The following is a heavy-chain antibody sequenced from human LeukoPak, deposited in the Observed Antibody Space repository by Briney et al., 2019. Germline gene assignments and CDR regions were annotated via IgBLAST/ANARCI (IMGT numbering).Heavy chain of an antibody. J-gene: IGHJ6*02. CDR2: ISSSSSYI. CDR3: ARELPPSNIVVVTAVGMDV. Sequence: GGSLRLSCAASGFTFSSYSMNWVRQAPGKGLEWVSSISSSSSYIYYADSVKGRFTVSRDNAKNSPYLQMNSLRAEDTAVYYCARELPPSNIVVVTAVGMDVWGQGTTVTVSS. CDR1: GFTFSSYS. D-gene: IGHD2-21*02. V-gene: IGHV3-21*01.